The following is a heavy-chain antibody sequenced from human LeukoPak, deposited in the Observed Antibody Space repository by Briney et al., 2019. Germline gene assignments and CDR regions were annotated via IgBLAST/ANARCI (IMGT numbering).Heavy chain of an antibody. J-gene: IGHJ4*02. V-gene: IGHV1-2*02. D-gene: IGHD6-13*01. CDR3: AKGTSSWYYFDF. CDR1: GYTFTGYY. CDR2: INPNSGGT. Sequence: ASVKVSCKASGYTFTGYYMHRVRQAPGQGLEWMGWINPNSGGTNYAQKFQGRVTMTRDTSISTAYMELSRLRSDDTAGYYCAKGTSSWYYFDFWGQGTLVTVSS.